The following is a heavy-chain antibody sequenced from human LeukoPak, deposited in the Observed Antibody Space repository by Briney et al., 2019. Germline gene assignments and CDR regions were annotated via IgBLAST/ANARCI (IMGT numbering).Heavy chain of an antibody. V-gene: IGHV4-61*01. CDR2: IYYSGST. CDR1: GGSVSSGSYY. CDR3: ARVGRKYYDFWSGYYSWFDP. D-gene: IGHD3-3*01. J-gene: IGHJ5*02. Sequence: KPSETLSLTCTVSGGSVSSGSYYWSWIRQPPGKGLEWIGYIYYSGSTNYNPSLKSRVTISVDTSKNQFSLKLSPVTAADTAVYYCARVGRKYYDFWSGYYSWFDPWGQGTLVTVSS.